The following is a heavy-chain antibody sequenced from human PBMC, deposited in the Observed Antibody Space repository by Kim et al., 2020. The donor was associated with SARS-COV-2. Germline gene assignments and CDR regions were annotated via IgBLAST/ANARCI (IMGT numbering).Heavy chain of an antibody. J-gene: IGHJ4*02. CDR1: GFTFSSYA. CDR3: ARDRWELPNPTPEYYFDY. D-gene: IGHD1-26*01. V-gene: IGHV3-30*04. CDR2: ISYDGSNK. Sequence: GGSLRLSCAASGFTFSSYAMHWVRQAPGKGLEWVAVISYDGSNKYYADSVKGRFTISRDNSKNTLYLQMNSLRAEDTAVYYCARDRWELPNPTPEYYFDYWGQGTLVTVSS.